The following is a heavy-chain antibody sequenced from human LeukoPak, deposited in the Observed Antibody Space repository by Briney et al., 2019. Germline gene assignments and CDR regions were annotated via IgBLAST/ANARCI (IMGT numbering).Heavy chain of an antibody. Sequence: PGGSLRLSCAASGFTVSGNFMSWVRQAPGKGLEWVSVIYSDGNTYYADSVKGRFTISRDISKNTLYLQMNSLRAEDTAVYYCARIAAAGPIDYWGQGTLVTVSS. CDR1: GFTVSGNF. CDR2: IYSDGNT. J-gene: IGHJ4*02. CDR3: ARIAAAGPIDY. D-gene: IGHD6-13*01. V-gene: IGHV3-66*01.